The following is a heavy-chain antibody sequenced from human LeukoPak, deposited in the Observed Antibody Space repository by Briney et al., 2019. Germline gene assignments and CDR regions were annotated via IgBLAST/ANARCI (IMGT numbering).Heavy chain of an antibody. V-gene: IGHV3-7*02. CDR1: GFPISNYW. Sequence: PGGSLRLSCAASGFPISNYWMSWVRQAPGKGLEWVASISPDGSVKHYVDSVKGRFTISRDNAKNSPSLQMNSPRAEDTAVYFCARLLGMVTTFDIWGQGTVVTVPS. CDR2: ISPDGSVK. CDR3: ARLLGMVTTFDI. J-gene: IGHJ3*02. D-gene: IGHD5-24*01.